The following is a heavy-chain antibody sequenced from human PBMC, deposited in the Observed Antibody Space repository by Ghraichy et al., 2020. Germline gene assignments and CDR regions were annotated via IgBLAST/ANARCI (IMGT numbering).Heavy chain of an antibody. V-gene: IGHV4-61*01. J-gene: IGHJ4*02. D-gene: IGHD1-7*01. CDR1: GGSVSSGSYY. CDR3: ARTPLITGTSDY. Sequence: SETLSLTCTVSGGSVSSGSYYWSWIRQPPGKGLEWIGYIYYSGSTNYNPSLKSRVTISVDTSKNQFSLKLSSVTAADTAVYYCARTPLITGTSDYWGQGTLVTVSS. CDR2: IYYSGST.